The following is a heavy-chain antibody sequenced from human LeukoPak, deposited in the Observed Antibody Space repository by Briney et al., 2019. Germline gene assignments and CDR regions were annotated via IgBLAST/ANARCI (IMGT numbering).Heavy chain of an antibody. Sequence: SETLSLTCTVSGGSISSDYWSWIRQSPGKGLEWIGYIFYSGSTNHNPSLKSRVTISEDTSKNQFSLKLSSVTAADTAVYYCARTLKYSFGYYFDYWGQGTLVTASS. V-gene: IGHV4-59*01. D-gene: IGHD5-18*01. CDR1: GGSISSDY. J-gene: IGHJ4*02. CDR2: IFYSGST. CDR3: ARTLKYSFGYYFDY.